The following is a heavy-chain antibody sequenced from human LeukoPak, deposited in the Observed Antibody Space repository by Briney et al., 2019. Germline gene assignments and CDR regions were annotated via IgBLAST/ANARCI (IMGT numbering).Heavy chain of an antibody. D-gene: IGHD5-12*01. CDR2: ISYDGSNK. V-gene: IGHV3-30*18. Sequence: PGGSLRLSCAASGFTFSSYGMHWVRQAPGKGLEWVAVISYDGSNKYYADSVKGRFTISGDNSKNTLYLQMNSLRAEDTAVYYCAKMAYSGYDVDYWGQGTLVTVSS. CDR3: AKMAYSGYDVDY. J-gene: IGHJ4*02. CDR1: GFTFSSYG.